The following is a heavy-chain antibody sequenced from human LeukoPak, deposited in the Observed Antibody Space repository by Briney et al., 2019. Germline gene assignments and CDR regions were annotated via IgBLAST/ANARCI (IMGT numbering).Heavy chain of an antibody. CDR1: GFTFSSYA. J-gene: IGHJ6*03. CDR3: AKEDCSSTSCYAPPATYMDV. V-gene: IGHV3-23*01. CDR2: ISGSGGST. Sequence: GGSLRLSCAASGFTFSSYAMSWVRQAPGKGLEWVSAISGSGGSTYYADSVKGRFTISRGNSKNTLYLQMNSLRAEDTAVYYCAKEDCSSTSCYAPPATYMDVWGKGTTVTVSS. D-gene: IGHD2-2*01.